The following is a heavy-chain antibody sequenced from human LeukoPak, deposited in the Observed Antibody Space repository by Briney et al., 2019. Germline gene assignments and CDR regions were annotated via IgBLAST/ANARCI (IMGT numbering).Heavy chain of an antibody. CDR2: ISGSGGST. V-gene: IGHV3-23*01. CDR1: GFTFSSYA. Sequence: GGSLRLSCAASGFTFSSYAMSWVRQAPGKGLEWVSAISGSGGSTYYADSVKGRFTISRDNSKNTLCLQMNSLRAEDTAVYYCAKSPRRIAAAGPGPWFDPWGQGTLVTVSS. D-gene: IGHD6-13*01. J-gene: IGHJ5*02. CDR3: AKSPRRIAAAGPGPWFDP.